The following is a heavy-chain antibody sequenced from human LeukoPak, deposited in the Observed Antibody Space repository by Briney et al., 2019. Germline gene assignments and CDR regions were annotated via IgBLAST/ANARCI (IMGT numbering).Heavy chain of an antibody. CDR2: ISSSGSTI. CDR3: AKDHIVGAGDLDY. D-gene: IGHD1-26*01. CDR1: GFTFSDYY. V-gene: IGHV3-11*04. Sequence: GGSLRLSCAASGFTFSDYYMSWIRQAPGKGLEWVSYISSSGSTIYYADSVKGRFTISRDNAKNSLYLQMNSLRAEDTAVYYCAKDHIVGAGDLDYWGQGTLVTVSS. J-gene: IGHJ4*02.